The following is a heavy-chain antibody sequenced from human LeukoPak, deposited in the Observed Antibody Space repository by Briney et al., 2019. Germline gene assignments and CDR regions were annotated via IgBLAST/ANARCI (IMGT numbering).Heavy chain of an antibody. J-gene: IGHJ6*03. D-gene: IGHD5-18*01. CDR3: ARVDPDTAMVTYYYYYMDV. CDR1: GFTFSSYS. V-gene: IGHV3-21*01. CDR2: ISSSSSYI. Sequence: GGSLRLSCAASGFTFSSYSMNWVRQAPGKGLEWVSSISSSSSYIYYADSVKGRFTISRDNAKNSLYLQMNSLRAEDTAVHYCARVDPDTAMVTYYYYYMDVWGKGTTVTVSS.